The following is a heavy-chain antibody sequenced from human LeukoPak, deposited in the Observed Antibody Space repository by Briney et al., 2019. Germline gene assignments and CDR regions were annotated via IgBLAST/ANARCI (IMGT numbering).Heavy chain of an antibody. CDR2: ISSSSSYI. CDR1: GFTFSSYS. CDR3: ARQILTGYYHYFDY. Sequence: GGSLRLSCAASGFTFSSYSMNWVRQAPGKGLEWVSSISSSSSYIYYADSVKGRFTISRDNAKNSLYLQMNSLRAEDTAVYYCARQILTGYYHYFDYRGQGTLVTVSS. J-gene: IGHJ4*02. V-gene: IGHV3-21*01. D-gene: IGHD3-9*01.